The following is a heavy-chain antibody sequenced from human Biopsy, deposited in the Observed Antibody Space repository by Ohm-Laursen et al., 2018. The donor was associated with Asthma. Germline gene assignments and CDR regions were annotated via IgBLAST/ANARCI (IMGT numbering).Heavy chain of an antibody. CDR1: GFTFSSYA. CDR2: ISGSGGST. D-gene: IGHD4-17*01. CDR3: ATFPYDDYLPLDY. Sequence: SLRLSCTAFGFTFSSYAMSWVRQAPGKGLEWVSAISGSGGSTYYADSVKGRFTISRDNSKNTLYLQMNSLRAEDTAVYYCATFPYDDYLPLDYWGQGTLVTVSS. J-gene: IGHJ4*02. V-gene: IGHV3-23*01.